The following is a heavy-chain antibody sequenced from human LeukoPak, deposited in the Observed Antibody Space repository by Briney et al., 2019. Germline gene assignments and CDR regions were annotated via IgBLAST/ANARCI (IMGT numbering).Heavy chain of an antibody. V-gene: IGHV3-23*01. CDR1: GFTFRSYV. CDR3: ASAVDYYYMDV. J-gene: IGHJ6*03. CDR2: ISGSSVTT. Sequence: GGSLRLSCAASGFTFRSYVMSWVRQAPGKGLEWISTISGSSVTTYYADSVKGRFTISRDNSKNTLYLQMNSLRAEDTAVYYCASAVDYYYMDVWGKGTTVTVSS.